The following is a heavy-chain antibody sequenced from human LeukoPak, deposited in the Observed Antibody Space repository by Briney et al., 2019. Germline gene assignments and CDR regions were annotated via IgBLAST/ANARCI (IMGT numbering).Heavy chain of an antibody. CDR3: ARGDCSSTSCYIWEYYYYGMDV. D-gene: IGHD2-2*01. V-gene: IGHV3-74*01. CDR1: GFTFSSYW. CDR2: INSDGSST. Sequence: GGSLRLSCAASGFTFSSYWMHWVRQAPGKGLVWASRINSDGSSTSYADSVKGRFTISRDNAKNTLYLQMNSLRAEDTAVYYCARGDCSSTSCYIWEYYYYGMDVWGQGTTVTVSS. J-gene: IGHJ6*02.